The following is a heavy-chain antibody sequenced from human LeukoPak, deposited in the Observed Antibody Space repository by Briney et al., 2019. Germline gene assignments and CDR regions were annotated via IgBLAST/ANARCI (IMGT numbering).Heavy chain of an antibody. J-gene: IGHJ5*02. CDR2: IIPTFGTA. Sequence: ASVKVSCKASGGTFSSYAISWVRQAPGQGLEWMGGIIPTFGTANYAQKFQGRVTITADESTSTAYMELSSLRSEDTAVYYCARDRLELRWFDPWGQETLVTVSS. CDR1: GGTFSSYA. CDR3: ARDRLELRWFDP. D-gene: IGHD1-7*01. V-gene: IGHV1-69*13.